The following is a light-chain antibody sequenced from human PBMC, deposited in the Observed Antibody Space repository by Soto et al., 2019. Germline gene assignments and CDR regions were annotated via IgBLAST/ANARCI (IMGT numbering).Light chain of an antibody. V-gene: IGLV1-44*01. CDR3: AAWDDSLNGLYV. CDR1: SSNIGSNT. CDR2: SNN. Sequence: QPVLTQPPSASGTPGQRVTISCSGSSSNIGSNTVNWYQQLPGTAPKLLIYSNNQRPSGVPDRFSGSKSGTSASLAISGLQSEDEADYYCAAWDDSLNGLYVFGTGNKLTVL. J-gene: IGLJ1*01.